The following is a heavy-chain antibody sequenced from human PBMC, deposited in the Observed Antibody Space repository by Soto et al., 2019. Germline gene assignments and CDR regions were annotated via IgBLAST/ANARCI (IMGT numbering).Heavy chain of an antibody. CDR1: GFTFSSYD. V-gene: IGHV3-13*04. Sequence: GGSLRLSCAASGFTFSSYDMHWVRQATGKGLEWVSAIGTAGDTYYPGSVKGRFTISRENAKNSLYLQMNSLSAGDTAVYYCARDRAVAGTGSSLGMDVWGQGT. J-gene: IGHJ6*02. D-gene: IGHD6-19*01. CDR2: IGTAGDT. CDR3: ARDRAVAGTGSSLGMDV.